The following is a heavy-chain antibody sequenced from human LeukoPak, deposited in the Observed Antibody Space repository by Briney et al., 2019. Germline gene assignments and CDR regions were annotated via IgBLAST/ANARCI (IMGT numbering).Heavy chain of an antibody. D-gene: IGHD1-26*01. J-gene: IGHJ4*02. Sequence: ASVKVSCKASGYTFTGYYMHWVRQAPGQELEWMGWIYPNNGGTNYAQNLQGRVTMTRDTSMSTAYMELSSLRSDDTAVYYCARFSGSSNFDSWGQGTLVTVSS. CDR1: GYTFTGYY. CDR2: IYPNNGGT. CDR3: ARFSGSSNFDS. V-gene: IGHV1-2*02.